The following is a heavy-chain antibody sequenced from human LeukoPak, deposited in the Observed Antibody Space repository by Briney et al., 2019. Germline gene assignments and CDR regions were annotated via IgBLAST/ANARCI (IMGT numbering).Heavy chain of an antibody. CDR2: IWYDGSNK. CDR3: AKRGIAAAASFDY. J-gene: IGHJ4*02. D-gene: IGHD6-13*01. V-gene: IGHV3-33*06. CDR1: GFTFSSYG. Sequence: PGGSLRLSCAASGFTFSSYGMHWVRQAPGKGLEWVAVIWYDGSNKYYADSVKGRFTISRDNSKNTLYLQMNSLRADDTAVYYCAKRGIAAAASFDYWGQGTLVSVSS.